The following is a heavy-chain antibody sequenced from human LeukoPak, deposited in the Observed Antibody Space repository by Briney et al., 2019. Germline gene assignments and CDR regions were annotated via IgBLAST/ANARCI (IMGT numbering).Heavy chain of an antibody. Sequence: SETLSLTCTVSGYSISSGDYWGWIRQTPGKGLEWIANIFYSGGTYYSPSLTSRVTISLDTSRNQFSLKLNSVTAADTAVYYCAKSNGYGLVDIWGQGTMVTVSS. J-gene: IGHJ3*02. CDR1: GYSISSGDY. CDR3: AKSNGYGLVDI. D-gene: IGHD3-10*01. CDR2: IFYSGGT. V-gene: IGHV4-38-2*02.